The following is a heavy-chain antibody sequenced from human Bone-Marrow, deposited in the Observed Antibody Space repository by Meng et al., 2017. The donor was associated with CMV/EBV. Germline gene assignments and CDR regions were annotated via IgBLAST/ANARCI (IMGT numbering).Heavy chain of an antibody. CDR2: INHSGTT. V-gene: IGHV4-34*01. Sequence: YGRSVCGYYLSCDRQPPGKELAWLGEINHSGTTNSHPSLTNRVTISIDTSKNQFSLKLSSVTAADTAVYYCARGKSNFWSGYRHYFDYWGQGALVTVSS. D-gene: IGHD3-3*01. CDR1: GRSVCGYY. J-gene: IGHJ4*02. CDR3: ARGKSNFWSGYRHYFDY.